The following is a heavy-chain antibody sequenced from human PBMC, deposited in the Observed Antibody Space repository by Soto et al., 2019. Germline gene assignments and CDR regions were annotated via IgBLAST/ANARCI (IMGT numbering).Heavy chain of an antibody. V-gene: IGHV1-2*02. CDR1: GYTFTIYA. J-gene: IGHJ5*02. D-gene: IGHD3-3*01. CDR3: ARNSITIFGVDPGGWFDP. Sequence: ASVKVSCKASGYTFTIYAIHWVRQAPGQGLEWMGWINPNSGGTNYAQKFRGRVAMTRDTSISTAYMELSRLRSDDTAVYYCARNSITIFGVDPGGWFDPWGQGTLVTVSS. CDR2: INPNSGGT.